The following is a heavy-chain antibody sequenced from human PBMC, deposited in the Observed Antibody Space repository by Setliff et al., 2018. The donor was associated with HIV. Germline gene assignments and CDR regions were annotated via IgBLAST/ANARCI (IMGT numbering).Heavy chain of an antibody. CDR1: GASFVGDNH. Sequence: SETLSLTCAVSGASFVGDNHWSWISQTPERGLEWIAYFMYTDIHYVNYLNYRNPSLASRLSISVDKSKNQFSLTLSAVTAADTAVYYCAREVDVVTTSDAFDIWGQGTMVTVSS. CDR3: AREVDVVTTSDAFDI. V-gene: IGHV4-30-4*01. J-gene: IGHJ3*02. D-gene: IGHD2-21*02. CDR2: FMYTDIHYVNYLN.